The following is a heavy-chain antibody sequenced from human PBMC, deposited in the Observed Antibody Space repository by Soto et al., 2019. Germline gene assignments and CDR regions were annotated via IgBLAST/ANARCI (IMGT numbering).Heavy chain of an antibody. CDR2: IYKSGST. CDR1: GGSITSGVYS. D-gene: IGHD6-13*01. Sequence: PSETLSLTCAVSGGSITSGVYSWIWIRQPPGRGLEWIGYIYKSGSTYYNPSLESRVTISVDTSNNQFSLNLRSMTAADTAIYYCARGGSPRAMDVWGQGTTVTVSS. J-gene: IGHJ6*02. CDR3: ARGGSPRAMDV. V-gene: IGHV4-30-2*01.